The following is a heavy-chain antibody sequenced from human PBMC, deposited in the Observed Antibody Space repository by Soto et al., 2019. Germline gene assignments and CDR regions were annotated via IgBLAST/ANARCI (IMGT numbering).Heavy chain of an antibody. Sequence: QVHLRESGPGLVKPSETLSLTCTVSGGSIRSYYWSWIRQPPGKGLEWIGYIYYSGSTNYNPSLKSRVTISADTSKNQFSLKLSSVTAADTAVYYCARRWGPTFDYWGQGTLVTVSS. J-gene: IGHJ4*02. V-gene: IGHV4-59*01. D-gene: IGHD1-26*01. CDR2: IYYSGST. CDR1: GGSIRSYY. CDR3: ARRWGPTFDY.